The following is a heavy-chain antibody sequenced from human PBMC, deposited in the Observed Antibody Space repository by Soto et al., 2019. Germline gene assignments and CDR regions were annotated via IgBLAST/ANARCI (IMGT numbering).Heavy chain of an antibody. J-gene: IGHJ3*02. CDR1: GFTFSSYW. D-gene: IGHD2-15*01. CDR3: TRVIQKYCSGGSCYTAAFDI. CDR2: IRSKAYGGTT. Sequence: GGSLRLSCAASGFTFSSYWMSWVRQAPGKGLEWVGFIRSKAYGGTTEYAASVKGRFTISRDDSKSIAYLQMNSLKTEDTAVYYCTRVIQKYCSGGSCYTAAFDIWGQGTMVTVSS. V-gene: IGHV3-49*04.